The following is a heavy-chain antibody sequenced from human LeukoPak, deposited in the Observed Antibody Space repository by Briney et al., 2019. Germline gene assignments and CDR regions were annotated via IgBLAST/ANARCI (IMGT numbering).Heavy chain of an antibody. D-gene: IGHD4-17*01. Sequence: SQTLSLTCTVSGGSISSGDYYWSWISQPPGKGLEWIGYSYYSGSTYYNPSLKSRVTISVDTSKNQFSLKLSSVTAADTAVYYCARYTATTVTFDYWGQGTLVTVSS. CDR2: SYYSGST. CDR3: ARYTATTVTFDY. CDR1: GGSISSGDYY. V-gene: IGHV4-30-4*01. J-gene: IGHJ4*02.